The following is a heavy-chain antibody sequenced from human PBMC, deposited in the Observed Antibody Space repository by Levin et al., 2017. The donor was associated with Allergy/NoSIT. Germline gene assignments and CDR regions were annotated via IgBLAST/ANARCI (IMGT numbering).Heavy chain of an antibody. CDR2: INHSGST. V-gene: IGHV4-34*01. J-gene: IGHJ5*02. D-gene: IGHD3-9*01. CDR1: GGSFSGSY. CDR3: ARAKPVLRYFDWLGSQWFDP. Sequence: SQTLSLTCAVYGGSFSGSYWSWIRQPPGKGLEWIGEINHSGSTNYNPSLKSRVTISVDTSKNQFSLKLSSVTAADTAVYYCARAKPVLRYFDWLGSQWFDPWGQGTLVTVSS.